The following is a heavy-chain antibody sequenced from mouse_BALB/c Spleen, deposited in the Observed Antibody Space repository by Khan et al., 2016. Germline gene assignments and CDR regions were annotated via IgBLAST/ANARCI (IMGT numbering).Heavy chain of an antibody. CDR1: GYTFTSYW. V-gene: IGHV1-7*01. CDR3: ASYYGNYYAMDY. Sequence: QVQLQQSGAELAKPGASVKMPCKASGYTFTSYWMHWVKQRPGQGLEWIGYINPSTGYTEYNQKFKDKATLTADKSSSTAYMQLSSLTSEDSAVYYCASYYGNYYAMDYWGQGTSVTVSS. D-gene: IGHD2-1*01. J-gene: IGHJ4*01. CDR2: INPSTGYT.